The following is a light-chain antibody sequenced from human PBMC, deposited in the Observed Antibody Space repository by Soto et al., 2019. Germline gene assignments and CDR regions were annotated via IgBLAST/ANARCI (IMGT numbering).Light chain of an antibody. V-gene: IGLV1-51*01. CDR2: DNN. Sequence: QSVLTQPPSVSAAPGQKVTISCSGSSSNIGNNYVSWYQQLPGTAPKLLIYDNNKRPSGIPDRFSGSQSGTSATLAITGLQTGDEVDYYCGTWDSSLSAWVFGGGTKVTVL. J-gene: IGLJ3*02. CDR1: SSNIGNNY. CDR3: GTWDSSLSAWV.